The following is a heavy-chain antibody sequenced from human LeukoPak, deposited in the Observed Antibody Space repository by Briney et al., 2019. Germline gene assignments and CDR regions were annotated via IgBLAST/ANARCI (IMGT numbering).Heavy chain of an antibody. D-gene: IGHD3-16*01. CDR1: GDSMNSSRYY. CDR2: VFYSGST. Sequence: PSETLSLTCTVSGDSMNSSRYYWGWLRQTPGKGPEWIGNVFYSGSTYYNPSLEGRVSVSVDTSRNQFFLRLASVTASDTAVYYCARRTVRLGEFSFYSWFGPWGQGMLVTVSS. J-gene: IGHJ5*02. CDR3: ARRTVRLGEFSFYSWFGP. V-gene: IGHV4-39*01.